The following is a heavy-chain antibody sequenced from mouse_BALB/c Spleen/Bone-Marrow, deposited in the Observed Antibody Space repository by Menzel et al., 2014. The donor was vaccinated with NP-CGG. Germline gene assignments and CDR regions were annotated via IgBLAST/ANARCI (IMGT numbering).Heavy chain of an antibody. J-gene: IGHJ3*01. CDR1: GFNIKDTY. D-gene: IGHD1-1*01. V-gene: IGHV14-3*02. CDR3: ALYYYGSSGFAY. Sequence: EVKLRESGAELVKPGASVKLSCTASGFNIKDTYMHWVKQRPEQGLEWIGRIDPANGNTKYDPKFQGKATITADTSSNTAYLQLSSLTSEDTAVYYCALYYYGSSGFAYWGQGTLVTVSA. CDR2: IDPANGNT.